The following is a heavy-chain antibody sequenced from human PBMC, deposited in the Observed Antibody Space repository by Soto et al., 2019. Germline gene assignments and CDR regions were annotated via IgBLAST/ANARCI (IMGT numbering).Heavy chain of an antibody. CDR3: ARASGDSSGWYATAAFDI. V-gene: IGHV3-30-3*01. CDR1: GFTLSSYA. Sequence: GPLRLSCAASGFTLSSYAMHKLRQAPGTGLEWVAVISYDGSNKYYADSVKGRFTISRDNSKNTLYLQMNCLRAEDTAVYYCARASGDSSGWYATAAFDIWGQGTMLTVSS. J-gene: IGHJ3*02. D-gene: IGHD6-19*01. CDR2: ISYDGSNK.